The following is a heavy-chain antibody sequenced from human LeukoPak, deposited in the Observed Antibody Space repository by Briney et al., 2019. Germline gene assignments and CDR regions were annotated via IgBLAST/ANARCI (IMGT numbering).Heavy chain of an antibody. CDR3: ARGSDTAMVGNAFDM. D-gene: IGHD5-18*01. CDR2: ISDSGRST. V-gene: IGHV3-23*01. CDR1: GFRFSTYS. J-gene: IGHJ3*02. Sequence: QTGGSLRLSCAGSGFRFSTYSMSWVRQAPGKGLEWVSGISDSGRSTYYSNSVRGRFTISRDNSQNTLYLQLNSLGADDTAVYYCARGSDTAMVGNAFDMWGQGTMVSVSS.